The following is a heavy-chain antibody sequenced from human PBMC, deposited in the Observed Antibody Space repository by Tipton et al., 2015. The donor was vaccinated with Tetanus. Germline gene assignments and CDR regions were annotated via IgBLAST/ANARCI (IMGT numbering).Heavy chain of an antibody. V-gene: IGHV4-34*01. CDR1: GGSFSGYY. Sequence: AGLVKPSETLSLTCAVYGGSFSGYYWSWIRQPPGKGLEWIGEINHSGSTNYNPSLKSRVTISVDTSKNQFSLKLSSVTAADTAVYYCARVDFWSGYFSIDPWGQGTLVTVSS. CDR3: ARVDFWSGYFSIDP. J-gene: IGHJ5*02. D-gene: IGHD3-3*01. CDR2: INHSGST.